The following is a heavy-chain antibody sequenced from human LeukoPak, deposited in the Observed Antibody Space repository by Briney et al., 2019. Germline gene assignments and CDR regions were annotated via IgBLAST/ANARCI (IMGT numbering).Heavy chain of an antibody. CDR3: AREYYDFWSGLLDWFDP. CDR2: IYYRGST. V-gene: IGHV4-30-4*08. D-gene: IGHD3-3*01. Sequence: WIRQPPGKGLEWIGYIYYRGSTHYNPSLKSRVTISVDTSKNQFSLKLSSVTAADTAVYYCAREYYDFWSGLLDWFDPWGQGTLVTVSS. J-gene: IGHJ5*02.